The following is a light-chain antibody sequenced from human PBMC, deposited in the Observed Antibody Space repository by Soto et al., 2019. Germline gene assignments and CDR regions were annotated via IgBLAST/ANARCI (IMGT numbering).Light chain of an antibody. CDR2: LGS. CDR1: QSLLYSSGYNY. J-gene: IGKJ5*01. Sequence: DIVMTQSPLSLPVTPGEPASISCRSSQSLLYSSGYNYLDWYLQKPGQSPQLLIYLGSNRASGVPDRFSGSGSGTEFTLKISRVEAEDVGVYYCMQALQTPLTFGQGTRLEIK. CDR3: MQALQTPLT. V-gene: IGKV2-28*01.